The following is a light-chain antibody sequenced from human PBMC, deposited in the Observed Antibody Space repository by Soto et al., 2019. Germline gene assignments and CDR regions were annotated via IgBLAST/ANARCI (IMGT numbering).Light chain of an antibody. J-gene: IGKJ5*01. V-gene: IGKV3-11*01. CDR1: QSVTSY. Sequence: EIVLTQSPAALSFSPGERSTLSFMASQSVTSYLAWYQQRPGQAPRLLINDASRRATGIPDRLSGSGSGADFTLTISSLEPEDFAVYYCQQRSSWPITFGQGTRLEIK. CDR3: QQRSSWPIT. CDR2: DAS.